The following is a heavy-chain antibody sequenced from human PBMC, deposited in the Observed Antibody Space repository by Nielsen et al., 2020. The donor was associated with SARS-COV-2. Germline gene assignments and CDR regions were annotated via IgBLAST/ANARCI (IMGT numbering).Heavy chain of an antibody. Sequence: LSLTCAASGFAFSNYAMSWVRQTSGKGPEWVSSISGSGGSTYHAASVKGRFTISRDNSNNVLFLQMNSLRADDTAIYYCAKVPRFCSGTSCLNFDYWGQGTLVTVSS. D-gene: IGHD2-2*01. J-gene: IGHJ4*02. V-gene: IGHV3-23*01. CDR1: GFAFSNYA. CDR2: ISGSGGST. CDR3: AKVPRFCSGTSCLNFDY.